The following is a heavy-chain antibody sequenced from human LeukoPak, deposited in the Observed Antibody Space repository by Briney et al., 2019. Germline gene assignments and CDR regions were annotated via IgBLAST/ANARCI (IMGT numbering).Heavy chain of an antibody. CDR3: AKGRYYDSSGLFDY. D-gene: IGHD3-22*01. CDR2: ISWNSGSI. CDR1: GFTFDDYA. Sequence: PGRXLRLSCAASGFTFDDYAMHWVRHAPGKGLEWVSGISWNSGSIGYADSVKGRFTISRDNAKNSLYLQMNSLRAEDMALYYCAKGRYYDSSGLFDYWGQGTLVTASS. V-gene: IGHV3-9*03. J-gene: IGHJ4*02.